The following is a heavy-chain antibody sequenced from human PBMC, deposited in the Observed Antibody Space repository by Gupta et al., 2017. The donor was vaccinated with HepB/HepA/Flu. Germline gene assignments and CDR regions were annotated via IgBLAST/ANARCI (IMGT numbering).Heavy chain of an antibody. J-gene: IGHJ4*02. D-gene: IGHD3/OR15-3a*01. CDR1: RFSFKTYG. Sequence: QVQLLESGGGVVQPGRSLGLSCAASRFSFKTYGMPGVRQAPGKGLEWVAVIYPDGNNKYYRDAGKGRFTISRDNSRDTLYLQMKRLRAEETALYFCAKPKYDFWSGVMDSGGQGTLVTVSS. CDR2: IYPDGNNK. CDR3: AKPKYDFWSGVMDS. V-gene: IGHV3-30*18.